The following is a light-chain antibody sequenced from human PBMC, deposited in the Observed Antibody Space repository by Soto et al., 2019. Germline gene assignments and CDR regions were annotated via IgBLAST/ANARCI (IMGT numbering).Light chain of an antibody. J-gene: IGKJ1*01. Sequence: DIQMTQSPSTLSASVGDRVTITCGASQYISPGLAWYQQKPGKAPKLLIYKASSLESGVPSRFSGSGSGTEFTLTISSLQPDDFATYYCQHYKTYSRTFGQGTKVEIK. CDR3: QHYKTYSRT. CDR2: KAS. CDR1: QYISPG. V-gene: IGKV1-5*03.